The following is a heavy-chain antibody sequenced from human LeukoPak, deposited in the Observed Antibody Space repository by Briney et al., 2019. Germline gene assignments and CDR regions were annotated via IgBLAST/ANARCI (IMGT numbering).Heavy chain of an antibody. D-gene: IGHD6-13*01. CDR1: GFTFSSYA. J-gene: IGHJ4*02. Sequence: GGSLRLSCAASGFTFSSYAMHWVRQAPGKGLEWVAFISYDGSNKYYADSVKGRFTISRDNSKNTLNLQMNSLRAEDTAVYYCAKDAYSGSGFPHDFDYWGQGTLVTVSS. V-gene: IGHV3-30*18. CDR2: ISYDGSNK. CDR3: AKDAYSGSGFPHDFDY.